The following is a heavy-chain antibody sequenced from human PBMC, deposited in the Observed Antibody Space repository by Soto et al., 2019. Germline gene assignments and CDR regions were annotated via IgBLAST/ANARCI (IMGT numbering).Heavy chain of an antibody. Sequence: GGSLRLSCAASGFTFSDYDMSWIRQAPGKGLEWVSYISSSGSTIYYADSVKGRFTISRDNAKNSLYLQMNSLRAEDTAVYYCARWGVDDFWSGYYSDYWGQGTLVTVSS. J-gene: IGHJ4*02. CDR2: ISSSGSTI. D-gene: IGHD3-3*01. V-gene: IGHV3-11*01. CDR3: ARWGVDDFWSGYYSDY. CDR1: GFTFSDYD.